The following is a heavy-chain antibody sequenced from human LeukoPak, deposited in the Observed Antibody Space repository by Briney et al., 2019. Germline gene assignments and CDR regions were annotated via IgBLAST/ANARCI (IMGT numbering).Heavy chain of an antibody. CDR3: ARAAPADSTSFDY. Sequence: ASVKVSFKASGGTFSSYAISWVRQAPGQGLEWMGGIIPIFGTANYAQKFQGRVTITADESTSTAYMELSSLRSEDTAVYYCARAAPADSTSFDYWGQGTLVTVSS. CDR1: GGTFSSYA. CDR2: IIPIFGTA. J-gene: IGHJ4*02. V-gene: IGHV1-69*13. D-gene: IGHD6-6*01.